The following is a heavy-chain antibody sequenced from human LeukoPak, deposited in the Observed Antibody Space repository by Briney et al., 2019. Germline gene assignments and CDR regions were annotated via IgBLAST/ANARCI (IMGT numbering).Heavy chain of an antibody. CDR2: INPGDSDT. J-gene: IGHJ5*02. V-gene: IGHV5-51*01. Sequence: PGESLKISCQASGYSFTSSWSGWARQMPGKGLEWMAIINPGDSDTRYSPSFQGQVTISADKSISTVYLQWGSLKASDTAMYYCARQPGAGWFDPWGQGTLVTVSS. CDR1: GYSFTSSW. D-gene: IGHD3-10*01. CDR3: ARQPGAGWFDP.